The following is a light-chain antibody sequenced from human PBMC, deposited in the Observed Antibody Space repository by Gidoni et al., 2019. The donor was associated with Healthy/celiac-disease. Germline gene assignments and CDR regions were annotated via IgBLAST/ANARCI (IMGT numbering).Light chain of an antibody. V-gene: IGKV1-9*01. Sequence: DIQLTQSPSFLSASVGDRVTITFRASQGISSYLAWYQQKPGKAPKLLIYAASTLQSGVPSRFSGSGSGTEFTLTISSLQPEDFANYYCQQLNSYPRTFGQGTKVEIK. CDR3: QQLNSYPRT. CDR2: AAS. J-gene: IGKJ1*01. CDR1: QGISSY.